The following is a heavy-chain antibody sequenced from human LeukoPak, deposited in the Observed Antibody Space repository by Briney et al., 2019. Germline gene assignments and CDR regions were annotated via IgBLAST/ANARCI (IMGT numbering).Heavy chain of an antibody. Sequence: SETLSLTCTVSGGSISSGGYYWSWIRQHPGKGLEGIGYIYYSGSTYYNPSLKSRVTISVDTSKNQFSLKLSSVTAADTAVYYCARQDYDFWSGYPGGNYYYMDVWGKGTTVTVSS. J-gene: IGHJ6*03. V-gene: IGHV4-31*03. CDR3: ARQDYDFWSGYPGGNYYYMDV. CDR2: IYYSGST. D-gene: IGHD3-3*01. CDR1: GGSISSGGYY.